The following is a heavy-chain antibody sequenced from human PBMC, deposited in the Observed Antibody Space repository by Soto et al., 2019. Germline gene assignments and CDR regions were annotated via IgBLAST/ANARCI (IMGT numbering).Heavy chain of an antibody. V-gene: IGHV4-59*01. D-gene: IGHD6-13*01. Sequence: PSETLSLTCTVSGGSISSYYWSWIRQPPGKGLEWIGYIYYSGSTNYNPSLKSRVTISVDTSKNQFSLKLSSVTAADTAVYYCARSGIAAAGFYYYYYYMDVWGKGTTVTVSS. CDR1: GGSISSYY. J-gene: IGHJ6*03. CDR2: IYYSGST. CDR3: ARSGIAAAGFYYYYYYMDV.